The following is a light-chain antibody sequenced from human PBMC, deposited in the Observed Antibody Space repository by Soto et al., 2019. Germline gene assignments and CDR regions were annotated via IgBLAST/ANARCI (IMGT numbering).Light chain of an antibody. J-gene: IGKJ5*01. CDR1: QSVSSNY. V-gene: IGKV3-20*01. CDR3: QQFGSSVT. CDR2: GAS. Sequence: EIVLTQSPGTLSLSPGERATLSCRASQSVSSNYLAWYQQKPGQAPRLLIYGASSRATGIPDRFSGSGSGTDFTLTIRRLEPEDFAVYYCQQFGSSVTFGQGTRLEIK.